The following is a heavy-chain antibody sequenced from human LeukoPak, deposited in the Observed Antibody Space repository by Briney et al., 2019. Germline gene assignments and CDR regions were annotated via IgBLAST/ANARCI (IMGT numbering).Heavy chain of an antibody. Sequence: PSETLSLTCTVSGASISGNRYYWGWIRQPPGKGLEWIGNIYYIGTTYYNASLESRVTISLDTSKNQFSLKLSSVTATDTAIYYCVRDNMETRDTNNWFDPWGQGTLVTVSS. J-gene: IGHJ5*02. CDR1: GASISGNRYY. CDR2: IYYIGTT. V-gene: IGHV4-39*07. D-gene: IGHD1-1*01. CDR3: VRDNMETRDTNNWFDP.